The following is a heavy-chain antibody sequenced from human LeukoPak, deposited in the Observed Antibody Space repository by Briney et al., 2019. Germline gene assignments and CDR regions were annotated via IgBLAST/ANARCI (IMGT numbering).Heavy chain of an antibody. CDR3: VREGFYFFDF. Sequence: GGSLRPSCAASGFTFTNNFMSWVRQVPGKGLEWVANIKQDGSETTYADSVRGRFTIFRDNAKDSVYLQMNSLRAEDSATYYCVREGFYFFDFWGQGTLVTVSS. V-gene: IGHV3-7*01. CDR2: IKQDGSET. CDR1: GFTFTNNF. J-gene: IGHJ4*01.